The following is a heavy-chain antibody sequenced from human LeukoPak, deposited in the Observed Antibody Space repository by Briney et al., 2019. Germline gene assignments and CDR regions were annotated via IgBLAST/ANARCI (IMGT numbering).Heavy chain of an antibody. CDR3: VREGFYFFDF. Sequence: GGSLRPSCAASGFTFTNNFMSWVRQVPGKGLEWVANIKQDGSETTYADSVRGRFTIFRDNAKDSVYLQMNSLRAEDSATYYCVREGFYFFDFWGQGTLVTVSS. V-gene: IGHV3-7*01. CDR2: IKQDGSET. CDR1: GFTFTNNF. J-gene: IGHJ4*01.